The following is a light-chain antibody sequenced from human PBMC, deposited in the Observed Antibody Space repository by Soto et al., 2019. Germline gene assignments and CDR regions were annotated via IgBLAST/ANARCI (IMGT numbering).Light chain of an antibody. Sequence: DIQVTQSPLYLSASVGDRVTITCRASQEITSFVAWYQQQPEKAPKLLIFATSRLQTGAPSTFSGSGSGTEFTLTISSLQPEDFATYYCQRVHSLPHTLGAGNKVDIK. CDR2: ATS. CDR1: QEITSF. CDR3: QRVHSLPHT. J-gene: IGKJ3*01. V-gene: IGKV1-9*01.